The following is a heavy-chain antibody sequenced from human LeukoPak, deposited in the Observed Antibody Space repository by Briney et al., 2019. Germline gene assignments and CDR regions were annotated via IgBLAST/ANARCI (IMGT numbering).Heavy chain of an antibody. CDR3: ASGESDYLGYYGMDV. CDR1: GGSISSYY. CDR2: IYYSGST. V-gene: IGHV4-59*01. J-gene: IGHJ6*04. D-gene: IGHD4-17*01. Sequence: SETLSFTCTVSGGSISSYYWSWIRQPPGKGLEWIGYIYYSGSTNYNPSLKSRVTISVDTSKNQFSLKLSSVTAADTAVYYCASGESDYLGYYGMDVWGKGTTVTVSS.